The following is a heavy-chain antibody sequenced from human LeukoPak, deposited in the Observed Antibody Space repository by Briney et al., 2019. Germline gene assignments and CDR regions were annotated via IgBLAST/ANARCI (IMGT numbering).Heavy chain of an antibody. CDR1: GFNFGNYA. CDR3: ATPGQWPVYFDY. J-gene: IGHJ4*02. D-gene: IGHD6-19*01. V-gene: IGHV3-23*01. CDR2: VIGSGTTT. Sequence: PGGSLRLSCAASGFNFGNYAMSWVRQAPGKGLEWVSGVIGSGTTTYYADSVKGRFSISRDNSKNTLFLQMNSLRADGTAVYYCATPGQWPVYFDYWGPGIQVTVSS.